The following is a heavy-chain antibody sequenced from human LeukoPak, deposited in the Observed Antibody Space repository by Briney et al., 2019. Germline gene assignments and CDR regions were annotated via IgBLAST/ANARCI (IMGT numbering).Heavy chain of an antibody. D-gene: IGHD5-24*01. V-gene: IGHV3-23*01. CDR2: IGGSGGTT. J-gene: IGHJ4*02. Sequence: GGSLRLSCAASGFTFSTYSMNWVRQAPGKGLEWVSGIGGSGGTTYYADSVKGRFTISRDNSKNTLYLQMNSLRAEDTAVYYCAKALGYSQTYYFDYWGQGTLVTGSS. CDR1: GFTFSTYS. CDR3: AKALGYSQTYYFDY.